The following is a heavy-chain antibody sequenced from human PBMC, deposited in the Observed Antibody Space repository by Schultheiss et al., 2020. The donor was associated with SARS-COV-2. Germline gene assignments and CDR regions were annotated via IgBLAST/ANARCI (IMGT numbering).Heavy chain of an antibody. CDR1: GYSFTSYW. J-gene: IGHJ5*02. Sequence: ESLKISCQGSGYSFTSYWIGWVRQMPGKGLEWMGIIYPGDSDTRYSPSFQGQVTISADKSISTAYLQWSSLKASDTAMYYCATARGYYDSSGYYSHNWFDPWGQGTLVTVSS. D-gene: IGHD3-22*01. CDR3: ATARGYYDSSGYYSHNWFDP. CDR2: IYPGDSDT. V-gene: IGHV5-51*01.